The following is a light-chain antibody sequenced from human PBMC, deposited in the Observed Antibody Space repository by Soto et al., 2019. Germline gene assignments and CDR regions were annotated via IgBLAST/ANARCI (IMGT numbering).Light chain of an antibody. CDR3: SSFTSTFTLV. CDR2: DVT. J-gene: IGLJ1*01. Sequence: QSVLTQPASVSGSPGQSITISCTGTSSDVGAYDYVSWYQQHPGKAPKLLIYDVTTRPSGVSNRFSGSKSGNTASLTISGLETDDEAEYYCSSFTSTFTLVFGTGTKVNV. CDR1: SSDVGAYDY. V-gene: IGLV2-14*03.